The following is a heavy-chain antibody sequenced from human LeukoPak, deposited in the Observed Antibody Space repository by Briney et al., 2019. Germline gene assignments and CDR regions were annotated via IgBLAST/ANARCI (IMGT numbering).Heavy chain of an antibody. V-gene: IGHV3-23*01. CDR2: ISGSGSST. J-gene: IGHJ4*02. CDR3: AKTPGYNSGSFDY. CDR1: GFTFSSYA. Sequence: PGGSLRLSCAASGFTFSSYAMSWVRQAPGKGLEWVSAISGSGSSTYYADSVKGRFTISRDNSKNTLFLQMNSLRAEDTAVYYCAKTPGYNSGSFDYWGQGTLVTVSS. D-gene: IGHD6-19*01.